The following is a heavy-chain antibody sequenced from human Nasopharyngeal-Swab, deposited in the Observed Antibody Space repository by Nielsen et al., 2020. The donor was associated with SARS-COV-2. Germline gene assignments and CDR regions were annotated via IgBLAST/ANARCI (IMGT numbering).Heavy chain of an antibody. CDR1: GFTFSSYA. V-gene: IGHV3-30-3*01. CDR2: ISYDGSNK. J-gene: IGHJ4*02. CDR3: ARDPDDYVWGGEGVFDY. D-gene: IGHD3-16*01. Sequence: SLKISCAASGFTFSSYAMHWVRQAPGKGLEWVAVISYDGSNKYYADSVKGRFTISRDNSKNTLYLQMNSLRAEDTAVYYCARDPDDYVWGGEGVFDYWGQGTLVTVSS.